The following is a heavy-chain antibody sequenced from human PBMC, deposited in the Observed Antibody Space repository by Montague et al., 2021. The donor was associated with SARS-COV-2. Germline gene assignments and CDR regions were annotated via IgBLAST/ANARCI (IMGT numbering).Heavy chain of an antibody. CDR1: GGSFSGFY. Sequence: SETLSPTRAVSGGSFSGFYWSWVRQSPGEGLEWIGEINRSGSINYNPSLKSRVAILVDASKKQFSLKLTSVAAADTAVYYCARLRDGVVPSPILGVGPYYSYYYMDVWGRGTTVTVSS. V-gene: IGHV4-34*01. J-gene: IGHJ6*03. CDR3: ARLRDGVVPSPILGVGPYYSYYYMDV. D-gene: IGHD3-10*01. CDR2: INRSGSI.